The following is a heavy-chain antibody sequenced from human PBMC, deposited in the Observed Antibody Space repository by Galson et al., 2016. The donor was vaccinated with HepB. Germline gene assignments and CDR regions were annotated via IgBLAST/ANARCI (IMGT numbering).Heavy chain of an antibody. CDR2: IKGKTEGGTT. Sequence: SLRLSCAASGFIFNNAWMTWVRQAPGKGLEWVGHIKGKTEGGTTDYAAPVKGRFTISREDSKSTLYLQMNSLKTEDTAVYYCATWGGVRYYSGGGYFPALFDHGGQGSLVTVSS. J-gene: IGHJ4*02. CDR1: GFIFNNAW. D-gene: IGHD2-15*01. V-gene: IGHV3-15*01. CDR3: ATWGGVRYYSGGGYFPALFDH.